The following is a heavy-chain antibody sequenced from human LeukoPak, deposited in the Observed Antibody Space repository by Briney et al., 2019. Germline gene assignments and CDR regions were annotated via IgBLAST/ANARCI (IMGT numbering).Heavy chain of an antibody. CDR1: GFTFSSYA. Sequence: GESLRLSCAASGFTFSSYAMSWVRQAPGKGLEWVSTISGSGGSIYYTDSAKGRFTISRDSSKKKLYLQMNSLRADDTAVYYCAKDIVVVPARANYLDCWGQGTLVTVSS. J-gene: IGHJ4*02. V-gene: IGHV3-23*01. CDR3: AKDIVVVPARANYLDC. D-gene: IGHD2-15*01. CDR2: ISGSGGSI.